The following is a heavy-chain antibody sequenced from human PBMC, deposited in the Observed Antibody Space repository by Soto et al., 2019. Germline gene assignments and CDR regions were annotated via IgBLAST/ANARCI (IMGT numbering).Heavy chain of an antibody. D-gene: IGHD6-13*01. CDR3: ARRQGSLQQQQRKAKKYYYYMDV. CDR2: IYYSGST. Sequence: SETLSLTCTVSGGSISSYYWSWIRQPPGKGLEWIGYIYYSGSTNYNPSLKSRVTISVDTSKNQFSLKLSSVTAADTAVYYCARRQGSLQQQQRKAKKYYYYMDVWGKGTTVTVSS. V-gene: IGHV4-59*08. J-gene: IGHJ6*03. CDR1: GGSISSYY.